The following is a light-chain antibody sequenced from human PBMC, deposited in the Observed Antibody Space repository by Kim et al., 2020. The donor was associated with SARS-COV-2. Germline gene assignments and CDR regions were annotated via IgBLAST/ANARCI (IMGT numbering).Light chain of an antibody. V-gene: IGKV1-27*01. CDR1: QGISNY. CDR3: QKYNSAPRVT. J-gene: IGKJ3*01. CDR2: AAS. Sequence: SVGDRGTITCRASQGISNYLAWYQQTPGKVPKLLIYAASTLQSGVPSRFSGSVSGTDFTLTISSLQPEDVATYYCQKYNSAPRVTFGPGTKVDIK.